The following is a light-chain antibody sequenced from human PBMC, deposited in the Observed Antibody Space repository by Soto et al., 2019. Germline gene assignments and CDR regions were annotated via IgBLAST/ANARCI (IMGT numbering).Light chain of an antibody. V-gene: IGKV4-1*01. Sequence: DIVMTQFPESLAVSLGERATINCKSSQSVLSNSIAWYQQKPGQPPKLLIYWASTRESGVPDRFSGSGSGTDFTLPISSLQAEDVAVYYCQQYSSAPQTFGQGTKLEIK. CDR2: WAS. J-gene: IGKJ2*01. CDR1: QSVLSNS. CDR3: QQYSSAPQT.